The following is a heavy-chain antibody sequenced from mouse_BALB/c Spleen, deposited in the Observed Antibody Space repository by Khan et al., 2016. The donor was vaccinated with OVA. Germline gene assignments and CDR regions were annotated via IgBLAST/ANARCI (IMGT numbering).Heavy chain of an antibody. Sequence: VQLQQSGPEVVKPGASVKISCKASGYTFTDYNMDWVKQRHGKSLEWIGYFFPNSGGSGYNQKFKTKATLTVNISSSTAYMDIHSLTSEDSAVYYCVRSGYGSFAFWGQGTLVTVSA. CDR2: FFPNSGGS. V-gene: IGHV1S29*02. CDR3: VRSGYGSFAF. CDR1: GYTFTDYN. D-gene: IGHD1-2*01. J-gene: IGHJ3*01.